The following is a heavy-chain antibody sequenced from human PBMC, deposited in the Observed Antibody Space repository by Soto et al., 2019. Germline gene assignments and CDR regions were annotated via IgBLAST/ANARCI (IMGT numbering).Heavy chain of an antibody. V-gene: IGHV1-18*01. CDR2: ISAYNGNT. CDR3: ARDVYCSSTSCYPPNWFDP. CDR1: GYTFTSYG. Sequence: ASVKVSCKASGYTFTSYGISWVRQAPGQGLDWMGWISAYNGNTNYAQKLQGRVTMTTDTSTSTAYMELRSLRSDDTAVYYCARDVYCSSTSCYPPNWFDPWGQGTLVTVSS. D-gene: IGHD2-2*01. J-gene: IGHJ5*02.